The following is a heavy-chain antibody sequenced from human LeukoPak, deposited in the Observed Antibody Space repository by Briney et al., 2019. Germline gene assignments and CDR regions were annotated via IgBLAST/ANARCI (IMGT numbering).Heavy chain of an antibody. J-gene: IGHJ6*02. V-gene: IGHV1-69*13. CDR1: GGTFSSYA. Sequence: SVKVSCKASGGTFSSYAISWVRQDPGQGLEWMGGIIPIFGTANYAQKFQGRVTITADESTSTAYMELSSLRSEDTAVYYCASSLPGIAVAGTFYYYGMDVWGQGTTVTVSS. CDR2: IIPIFGTA. D-gene: IGHD6-19*01. CDR3: ASSLPGIAVAGTFYYYGMDV.